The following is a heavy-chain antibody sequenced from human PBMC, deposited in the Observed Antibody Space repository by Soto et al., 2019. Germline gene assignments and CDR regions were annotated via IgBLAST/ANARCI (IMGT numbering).Heavy chain of an antibody. J-gene: IGHJ4*02. CDR2: ITGSGSTP. V-gene: IGHV3-23*01. D-gene: IGHD3-22*01. Sequence: GGSLRLSCAASGFAFSDYDMSWVRQAPGKGLEWISAITGSGSTPYYAASVMGRFTISRDRTQSTLYLQMIGLRAEDTAVYFCAKATYHYDSSSYYRVYFDYWGQGALVTVSS. CDR1: GFAFSDYD. CDR3: AKATYHYDSSSYYRVYFDY.